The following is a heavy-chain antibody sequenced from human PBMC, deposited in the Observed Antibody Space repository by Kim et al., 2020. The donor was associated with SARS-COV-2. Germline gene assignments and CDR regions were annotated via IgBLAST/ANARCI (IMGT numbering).Heavy chain of an antibody. J-gene: IGHJ4*02. CDR2: ISYDGSNE. CDR3: AKAVSGSSFCYDY. CDR1: GFTFNTYG. Sequence: GGSLRLSCAASGFTFNTYGMHWVRQAPGKGLEWVAVISYDGSNEYYADSVKGRFTISRDNSKNTLYLQMNSLRIEDTALYYCAKAVSGSSFCYDYWGQGTLVTVSS. V-gene: IGHV3-30*18. D-gene: IGHD1-26*01.